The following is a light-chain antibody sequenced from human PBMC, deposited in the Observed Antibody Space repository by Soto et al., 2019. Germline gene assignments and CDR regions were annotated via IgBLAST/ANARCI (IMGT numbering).Light chain of an antibody. CDR1: SSDVGSYNL. CDR3: CSYAGTTTPNWV. CDR2: EDT. Sequence: QSVLTQPASVSGSPGQSITISCTGTSSDVGSYNLVSWYQHHPGKAPKLIVYEDTKRPSGVSDRFSGSKSGNTASLTISGLQAEDEADYYCCSYAGTTTPNWVFGGGTKLTVL. J-gene: IGLJ3*02. V-gene: IGLV2-23*01.